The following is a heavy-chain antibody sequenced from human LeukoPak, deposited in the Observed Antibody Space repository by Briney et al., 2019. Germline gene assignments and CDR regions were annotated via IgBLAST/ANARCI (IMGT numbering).Heavy chain of an antibody. CDR2: INPNSGGT. D-gene: IGHD6-6*01. Sequence: ASVKVSCKASGYTFTGYYMHWVRQAPGQGLEWMGWINPNSGGTNYAQKFQGRVTMTRDTSISTAYMELSRLRSDDTAVYYCARVGSPLWEYSSSSRHFDYWGQGTLVTVSS. V-gene: IGHV1-2*02. CDR3: ARVGSPLWEYSSSSRHFDY. CDR1: GYTFTGYY. J-gene: IGHJ4*02.